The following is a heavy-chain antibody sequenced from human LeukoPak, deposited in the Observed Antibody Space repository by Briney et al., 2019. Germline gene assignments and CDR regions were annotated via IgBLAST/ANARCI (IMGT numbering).Heavy chain of an antibody. J-gene: IGHJ6*02. CDR3: ARGTPFGCSSTSCELSGGPYHFYAMDV. D-gene: IGHD2-2*01. CDR1: GFTFSSYA. V-gene: IGHV3-30*04. CDR2: ISYDGSNK. Sequence: GGSLRLSCAASGFTFSSYATHWVRQAPGKGLEWVAVISYDGSNKYYADSVKGRFTISRDNSKNTLYLQMNSLRAEDTAVYYCARGTPFGCSSTSCELSGGPYHFYAMDVWGQGTTVTVSS.